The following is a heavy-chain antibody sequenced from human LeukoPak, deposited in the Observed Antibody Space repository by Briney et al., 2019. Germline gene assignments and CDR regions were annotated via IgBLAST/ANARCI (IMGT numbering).Heavy chain of an antibody. V-gene: IGHV3-48*03. CDR3: ATLYSYGYWYFDL. J-gene: IGHJ2*01. CDR2: ISSSGSTI. Sequence: GGSLRLSCAASGFTFSSYEMNWVRQAPGKGLEWVSYISSSGSTIYYADSVKGRFTIFRDNAKNSLYLQMNSLRAEDTAVYYCATLYSYGYWYFDLWGRGTLVTVSS. D-gene: IGHD5-18*01. CDR1: GFTFSSYE.